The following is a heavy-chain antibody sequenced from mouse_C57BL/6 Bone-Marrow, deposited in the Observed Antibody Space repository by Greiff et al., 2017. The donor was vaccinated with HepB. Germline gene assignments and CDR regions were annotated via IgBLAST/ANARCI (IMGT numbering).Heavy chain of an antibody. Sequence: EVKLVESGGGLVQSGRSLRLSCATSGFTFSDFYMEWVRQAPGKGLEWIAASRNKANDYTTEYSASVKGRFIVSRDTSQSILYLQMNALRAEDTAIYYCARDAIYYYGSRWDFDYWGQGTTLTVSS. J-gene: IGHJ2*01. D-gene: IGHD1-1*01. CDR2: SRNKANDYTT. CDR1: GFTFSDFY. V-gene: IGHV7-1*01. CDR3: ARDAIYYYGSRWDFDY.